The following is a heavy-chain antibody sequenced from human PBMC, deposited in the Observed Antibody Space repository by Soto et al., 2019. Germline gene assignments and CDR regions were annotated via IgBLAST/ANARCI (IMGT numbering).Heavy chain of an antibody. CDR1: GFTFRGYA. CDR3: ARDGVATRAFDY. CDR2: ISSDGGST. Sequence: EVLLVESGGGLVQPGGSLRLSCAASGFTFRGYAMHWVRQAPGKGLEYVSRISSDGGSTYYVNSVKGRFAISRDNSKNTMYLQLGSLRTDDIAVYYCARDGVATRAFDYWGQGTLVTVSS. D-gene: IGHD5-12*01. J-gene: IGHJ4*02. V-gene: IGHV3-64*01.